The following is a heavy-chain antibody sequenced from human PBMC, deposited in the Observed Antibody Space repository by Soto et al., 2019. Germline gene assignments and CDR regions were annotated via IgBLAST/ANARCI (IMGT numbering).Heavy chain of an antibody. D-gene: IGHD3-3*01. CDR2: INHSGST. CDR3: ARGDYDFWSGYYLPYFDY. V-gene: IGHV4-34*01. CDR1: GGSFSGYY. J-gene: IGHJ4*02. Sequence: SETLSLTCAVYGGSFSGYYWSWIRQPPGKGLEWIGEINHSGSTNYNPSLKSRVTISVDTAKNQFSRKLSSVTAADTAVYYCARGDYDFWSGYYLPYFDYWGQGTLVTVSS.